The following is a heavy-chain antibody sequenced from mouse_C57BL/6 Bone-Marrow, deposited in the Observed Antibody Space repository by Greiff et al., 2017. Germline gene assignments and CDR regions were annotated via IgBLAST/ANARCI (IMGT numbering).Heavy chain of an antibody. CDR3: ARLPITTVVGFDY. V-gene: IGHV5-6*01. J-gene: IGHJ2*01. CDR2: ISSGGSYT. Sequence: EVQRVESGGDLVKPGGSLTLSCAASGFTFSSYGMSWVRQTPDKRLEWVATISSGGSYTYYPDSVKGRVTISRDNAKNTLYLHMSSLKSEDTAMYYCARLPITTVVGFDYWGQGTTLTVSS. CDR1: GFTFSSYG. D-gene: IGHD1-1*01.